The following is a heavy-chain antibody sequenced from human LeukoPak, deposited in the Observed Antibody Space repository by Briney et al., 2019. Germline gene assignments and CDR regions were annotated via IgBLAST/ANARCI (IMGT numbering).Heavy chain of an antibody. CDR3: PRGSLVGALSFDN. CDR1: GYSISTDYC. Sequence: SETLSLTCTVSGYSISTDYCWGWIRQPPGKGLEWIGSFSHGGTTYYKSSLRSRVTISVDTSKNQLSLKLSSVTAADTAVYYCPRGSLVGALSFDNWGQGTLVAVSS. J-gene: IGHJ4*02. D-gene: IGHD1-26*01. V-gene: IGHV4-38-2*02. CDR2: FSHGGTT.